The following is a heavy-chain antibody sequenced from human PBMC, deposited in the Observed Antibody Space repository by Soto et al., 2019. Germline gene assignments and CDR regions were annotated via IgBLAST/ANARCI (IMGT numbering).Heavy chain of an antibody. V-gene: IGHV1-18*01. D-gene: IGHD6-6*01. Sequence: ASVKVSCKASGYTFTSYGISWVRQAPGQGLEWMGWISAYNGNTNYAQKLQGRVTMTTDTSTSTAYMELRSLISDDTAVYYCARDDIAARFKKGYFDYWGQGTLVTVSS. CDR3: ARDDIAARFKKGYFDY. CDR2: ISAYNGNT. CDR1: GYTFTSYG. J-gene: IGHJ4*02.